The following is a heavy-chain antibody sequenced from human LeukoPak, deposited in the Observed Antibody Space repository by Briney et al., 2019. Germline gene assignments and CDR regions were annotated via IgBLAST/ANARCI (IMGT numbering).Heavy chain of an antibody. CDR2: IRYDGNNK. CDR1: GFTFSGYG. D-gene: IGHD2-15*01. Sequence: AGGSLTLSCAASGFTFSGYGLHWVRQAPGKGLEWVAFIRYDGNNKYYADSVKGRFTISRDNSNNRLYLQMNSLRAEDTSVYYCAKAQPATGYCSGGSCYGVDSWGQGTLVTVSS. CDR3: AKAQPATGYCSGGSCYGVDS. J-gene: IGHJ4*02. V-gene: IGHV3-30*02.